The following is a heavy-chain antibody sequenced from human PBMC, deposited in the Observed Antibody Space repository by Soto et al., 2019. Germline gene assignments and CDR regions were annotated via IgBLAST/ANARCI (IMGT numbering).Heavy chain of an antibody. D-gene: IGHD4-17*01. CDR1: GFTFSSYG. CDR2: ISYDGSNK. CDR3: AKDPHYGHDAFDI. J-gene: IGHJ3*02. V-gene: IGHV3-30*18. Sequence: GGSLRLSCAASGFTFSSYGMHWVRQAPGKGLEWVAVISYDGSNKYYADSVKGRFTISRDNSKSTLYLQMNSLRAEDTAVYYCAKDPHYGHDAFDIWGQGTMVTVSS.